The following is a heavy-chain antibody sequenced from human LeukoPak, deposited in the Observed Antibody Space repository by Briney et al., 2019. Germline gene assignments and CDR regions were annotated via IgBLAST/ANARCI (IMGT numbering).Heavy chain of an antibody. CDR1: GGSISSYY. CDR3: ARAFSSGWYPYSIGGLWFDY. J-gene: IGHJ4*02. Sequence: PSETLSLTCTVSGGSISSYYWSWLRQPPGKGLEWIGYIYYTGSTNYNPSLKSRVTMSVDTSKNQFSLKLSSVTAADTAVYYCARAFSSGWYPYSIGGLWFDYWGQGTLVTVSS. CDR2: IYYTGST. V-gene: IGHV4-59*01. D-gene: IGHD6-19*01.